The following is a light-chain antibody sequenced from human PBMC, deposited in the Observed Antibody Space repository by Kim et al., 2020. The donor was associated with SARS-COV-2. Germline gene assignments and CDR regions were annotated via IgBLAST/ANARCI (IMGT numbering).Light chain of an antibody. V-gene: IGKV2-28*01. CDR1: QSLLQTNGYTY. J-gene: IGKJ2*02. CDR3: MQAIQTPRT. CDR2: LVS. Sequence: DIVMTQSPLSLPVTPGEPASISCRSSQSLLQTNGYTYLDWYLQKPGQSPQLLIYLVSNRASGVPDRFSGSGSGADFSLKISRVEAEDVGVYYCMQAIQTPRTFGQGTKLEI.